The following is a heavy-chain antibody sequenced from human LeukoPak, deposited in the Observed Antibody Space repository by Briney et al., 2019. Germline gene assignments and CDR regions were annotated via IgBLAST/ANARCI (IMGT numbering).Heavy chain of an antibody. D-gene: IGHD6-19*01. CDR2: ISSRSFTI. J-gene: IGHJ1*01. CDR3: ARDSVMGSGWYRYFQH. CDR1: GFTFSAYS. Sequence: GGSLRLSCAASGFTFSAYSMNWVRQAPGKGLDWVSYISSRSFTIYYADSVKGRFTISRDNAKNSLYLEMNSLRDEDTAVYYCARDSVMGSGWYRYFQHWGQGTLVTVSS. V-gene: IGHV3-48*02.